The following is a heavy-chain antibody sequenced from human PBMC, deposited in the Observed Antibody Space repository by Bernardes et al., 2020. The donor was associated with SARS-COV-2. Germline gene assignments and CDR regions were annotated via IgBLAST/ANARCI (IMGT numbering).Heavy chain of an antibody. CDR3: AREHVGSSWFDY. CDR1: GYSLSSYW. Sequence: GESLMITCKGSGYSLSSYWVTWVRQMPGKGLEWMGTIDPSDSYTNYSPSFQGHVTMSSDKSINTAYLQWSSLKASDTAIYYCAREHVGSSWFDYWGPGTLVTVSS. V-gene: IGHV5-10-1*01. D-gene: IGHD6-13*01. CDR2: IDPSDSYT. J-gene: IGHJ4*02.